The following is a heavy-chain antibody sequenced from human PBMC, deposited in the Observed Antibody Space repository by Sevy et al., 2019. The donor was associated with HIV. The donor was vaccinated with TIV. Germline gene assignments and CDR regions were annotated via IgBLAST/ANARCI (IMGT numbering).Heavy chain of an antibody. CDR1: GFTFSSYG. J-gene: IGHJ6*03. CDR2: IWYDGSNK. D-gene: IGHD6-19*01. V-gene: IGHV3-33*06. CDR3: AKVGTRSGWYSYYYYYMDV. Sequence: GGSLRLSCAASGFTFSSYGMRWVRQAPGKGLEWVAVIWYDGSNKYYADSVKGRFTISRDNSKNTLYLQMNSLRAEDTAVYYCAKVGTRSGWYSYYYYYMDVWGKGTTVTVSS.